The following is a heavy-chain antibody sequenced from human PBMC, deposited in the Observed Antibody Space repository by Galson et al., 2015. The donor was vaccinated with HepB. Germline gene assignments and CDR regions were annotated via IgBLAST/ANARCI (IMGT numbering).Heavy chain of an antibody. CDR2: INTNTGNP. V-gene: IGHV7-4-1*02. J-gene: IGHJ4*02. D-gene: IGHD3-9*01. CDR3: AREYYDILSESTHFDY. Sequence: SVKVSCKASGYTFTSYAMNWVRQAPGQGLEWMGWINTNTGNPTYAQGFTGRFVFSLDTSVSTAYLQISSLKAEDTAVYYCAREYYDILSESTHFDYWGQGTLVTVSS. CDR1: GYTFTSYA.